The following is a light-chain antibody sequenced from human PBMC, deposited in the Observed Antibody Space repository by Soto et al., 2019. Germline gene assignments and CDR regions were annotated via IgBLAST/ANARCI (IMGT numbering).Light chain of an antibody. Sequence: EIVLTQSPGTLSLSPGERATLSCRASQSVSSSYLAWYQQKPGQAPRQLIYGASSRATGIPDRFSGSGSGTAFTLTITRLEPEDFAVYYCQHYRTSFGGGRRVEIK. CDR2: GAS. V-gene: IGKV3-20*01. CDR1: QSVSSSY. CDR3: QHYRTS. J-gene: IGKJ4*01.